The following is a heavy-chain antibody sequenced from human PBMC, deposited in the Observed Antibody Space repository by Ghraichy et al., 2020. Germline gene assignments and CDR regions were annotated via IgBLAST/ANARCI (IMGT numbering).Heavy chain of an antibody. Sequence: ASVKVSCKASGYTFTGYDMRWVRQAPGQGLEWMGWINANSGGTNYAQKFQGRVTMTRDTSISTAYMELSRLRSDDTAVYYCARAVVVSTPLLSYYYYYGMYVWGQGTTVTVSS. V-gene: IGHV1-2*02. D-gene: IGHD3-22*01. CDR3: ARAVVVSTPLLSYYYYYGMYV. CDR2: INANSGGT. J-gene: IGHJ6*02. CDR1: GYTFTGYD.